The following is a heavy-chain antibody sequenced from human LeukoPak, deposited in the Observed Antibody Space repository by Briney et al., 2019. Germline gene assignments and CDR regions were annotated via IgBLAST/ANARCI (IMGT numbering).Heavy chain of an antibody. CDR3: ARGAGTYWHFDL. V-gene: IGHV1-2*04. Sequence: ASVKVSCKASGYTFIGYYIHWVRQAPGQGLEWMGWINPNSGDTKYAQKFQGWVTMTRDTSITTAYMELSRLRSEDTAVYYCARGAGTYWHFDLWGRGTLVTVSS. CDR1: GYTFIGYY. D-gene: IGHD3-10*01. CDR2: INPNSGDT. J-gene: IGHJ2*01.